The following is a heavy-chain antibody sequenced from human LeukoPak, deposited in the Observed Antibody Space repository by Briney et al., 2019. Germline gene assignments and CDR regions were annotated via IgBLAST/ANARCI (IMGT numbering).Heavy chain of an antibody. D-gene: IGHD3-16*01. CDR3: ATDEGVGALLDY. CDR1: GYTLTALS. CDR2: FDPEDGET. Sequence: ASVKVSCKVSGYTLTALSMHWVRHAPAQGLEWMGVFDPEDGETIYAQKFQGRVTMTEDTSTNTAYMELSSLRSEDTAVYYCATDEGVGALLDYWGQGTLVTVSS. V-gene: IGHV1-24*01. J-gene: IGHJ4*02.